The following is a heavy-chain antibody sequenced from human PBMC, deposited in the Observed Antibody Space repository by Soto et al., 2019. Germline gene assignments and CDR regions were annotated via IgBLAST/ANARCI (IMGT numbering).Heavy chain of an antibody. CDR2: ISSSSTI. V-gene: IGHV3-48*01. J-gene: IGHJ4*02. CDR1: GFPFSSYS. Sequence: PGGSLRLSCAASGFPFSSYSMNWVRQAPGKGLEWVSYISSSSTIYYADSVKGRFTISRDNAKNSLYLQMNSLRAEDTAVYYCARDGIDISGYERILDYWGQGTLVTVSS. D-gene: IGHD5-12*01. CDR3: ARDGIDISGYERILDY.